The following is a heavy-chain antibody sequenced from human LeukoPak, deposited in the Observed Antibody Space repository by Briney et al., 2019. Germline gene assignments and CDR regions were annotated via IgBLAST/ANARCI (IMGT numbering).Heavy chain of an antibody. Sequence: SETLSLTCTVSGGSVGSGSYYWSWIRQPPGKGLEWIGYIYYSGSTNYNPSLKSRVTISVDTSKNQFSLKLSSVTAADTAVYYCARGDALSSGYYYARAFDIWGQGTMVTVSS. V-gene: IGHV4-61*01. J-gene: IGHJ3*02. CDR1: GGSVGSGSYY. CDR3: ARGDALSSGYYYARAFDI. D-gene: IGHD3-22*01. CDR2: IYYSGST.